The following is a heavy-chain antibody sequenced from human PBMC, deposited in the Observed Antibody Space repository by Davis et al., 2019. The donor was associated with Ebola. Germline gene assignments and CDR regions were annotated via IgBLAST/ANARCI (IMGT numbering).Heavy chain of an antibody. CDR1: GFSFSSYW. CDR3: ARAWDYCSSTSCYGADAFDI. J-gene: IGHJ3*02. V-gene: IGHV3-7*01. CDR2: INEDGSEK. D-gene: IGHD2-2*01. Sequence: GESLKISCVGSGFSFSSYWMSWVRQAPGKGLEWVANINEDGSEKYYVDSVKGRFTISRDNAKNSLYLQMNSLRVEDTAVYYCARAWDYCSSTSCYGADAFDIWGQGTMVTVSS.